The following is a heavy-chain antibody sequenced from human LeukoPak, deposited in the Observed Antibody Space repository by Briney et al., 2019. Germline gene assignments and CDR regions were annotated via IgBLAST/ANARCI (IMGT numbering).Heavy chain of an antibody. CDR2: ISGSGGST. Sequence: GGSLRLSCAASGLTFSSYGMSWVRQAPGKGLGWVSAISGSGGSTYYADSVKGRFTISRDNSKNTLYLQMNSLRAEDTAVYYCAKGRIEKDTAMVYYYYMDVWGKGTTVTISS. V-gene: IGHV3-23*01. CDR3: AKGRIEKDTAMVYYYYMDV. J-gene: IGHJ6*03. CDR1: GLTFSSYG. D-gene: IGHD5-18*01.